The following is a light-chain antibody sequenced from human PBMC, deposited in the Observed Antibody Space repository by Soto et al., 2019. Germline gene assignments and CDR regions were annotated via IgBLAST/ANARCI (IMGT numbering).Light chain of an antibody. V-gene: IGKV3-20*01. J-gene: IGKJ4*01. CDR1: QRISSSY. Sequence: IVLTQSPGTLSLSPGERATLSCRASQRISSSYLAWYQKQPGQAPRLLIYCASSRATGIPHRFSGSGSGTDVTLTISRLEPEDFAVYCCQQYGTSPLTFGGGTKVEIK. CDR3: QQYGTSPLT. CDR2: CAS.